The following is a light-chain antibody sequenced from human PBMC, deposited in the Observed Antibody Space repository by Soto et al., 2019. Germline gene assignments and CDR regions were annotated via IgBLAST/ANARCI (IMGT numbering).Light chain of an antibody. CDR3: QQYNKWPYT. CDR2: GTS. V-gene: IGKV3-15*01. J-gene: IGKJ2*01. CDR1: QSVGRN. Sequence: EIVMTQSPVALSVSPGERVALSCRASQSVGRNFAWYQQRPGQAPRVLIYGTSTRATGVPARFSGSGSGTDFTLTIISLQSEYFAVYYCQQYNKWPYTFGQGTRLEIK.